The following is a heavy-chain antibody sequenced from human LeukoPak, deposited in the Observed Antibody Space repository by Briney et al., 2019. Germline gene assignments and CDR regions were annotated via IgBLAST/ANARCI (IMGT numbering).Heavy chain of an antibody. V-gene: IGHV4-34*01. D-gene: IGHD6-13*01. Sequence: SETLSLTCAVYGGSFSNYYWSWIRQPPGKGLEWIGEINHSGSTNYNPSLKSRVTISVDTSKNQFSLKLSSVTAADTAVYYCARGRVAAAGTGWSWFDPWGQGTLVTVSS. J-gene: IGHJ5*02. CDR3: ARGRVAAAGTGWSWFDP. CDR2: INHSGST. CDR1: GGSFSNYY.